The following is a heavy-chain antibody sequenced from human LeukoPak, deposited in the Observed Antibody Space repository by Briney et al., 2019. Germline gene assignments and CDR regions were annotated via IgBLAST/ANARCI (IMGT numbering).Heavy chain of an antibody. CDR1: GFTFSSYA. J-gene: IGHJ4*02. V-gene: IGHV3-23*01. CDR3: AKGPRTVRFGDRHKGIFDY. Sequence: PGGSLRLSCAASGFTFSSYAMSWVRQAPGKGLEWVSVISGSGNNRYYADSVKGRFTISRDNSKNTLYLQMNSLKAEDTAVYYCAKGPRTVRFGDRHKGIFDYWGQGTLVTVSS. CDR2: ISGSGNNR. D-gene: IGHD3-10*01.